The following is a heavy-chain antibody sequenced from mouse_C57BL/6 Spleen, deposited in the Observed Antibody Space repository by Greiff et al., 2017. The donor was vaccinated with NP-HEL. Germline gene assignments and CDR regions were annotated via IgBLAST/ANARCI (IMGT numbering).Heavy chain of an antibody. Sequence: VQLQQSVAELVRPGASVKLSCTASGFNIKNTYMHWVKQRPEQGLEWIGRIDPANGNTKYAPKFQGKATITADTSSNTAYLQLSSLTSEDTAIYYCAKGFYYDYDWFAYWGQGTLVTVSA. V-gene: IGHV14-3*01. CDR3: AKGFYYDYDWFAY. CDR1: GFNIKNTY. D-gene: IGHD2-4*01. J-gene: IGHJ3*01. CDR2: IDPANGNT.